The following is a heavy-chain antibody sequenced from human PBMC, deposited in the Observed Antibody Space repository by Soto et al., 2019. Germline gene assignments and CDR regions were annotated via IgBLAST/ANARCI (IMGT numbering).Heavy chain of an antibody. CDR1: GYTFSSYA. CDR2: INAGYGNT. V-gene: IGHV1-3*01. CDR3: ARDTGDGTFDF. J-gene: IGHJ4*02. Sequence: ASVNVSCKASGYTFSSYAMHWVRQAPGQRLEWMGWINAGYGNTKSSQKFQDRVTISRDTSASTAYMELTSLRSEDTAVYYCARDTGDGTFDFWGQGTLVTVSS. D-gene: IGHD7-27*01.